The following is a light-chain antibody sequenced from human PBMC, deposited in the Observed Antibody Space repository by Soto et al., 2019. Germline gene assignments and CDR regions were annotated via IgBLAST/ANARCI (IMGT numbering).Light chain of an antibody. CDR1: SSNIGARVD. J-gene: IGLJ1*01. Sequence: QSVLTQPPSVSGAPGQTVTISCTGTSSNIGARVDVHWYQHLPGLAPKLLIYANNIRPSGVPDRFSGSKSGSSASLAISGLQAEDEGDYCCQSYDSSLSGSYAFGTGTKLTVL. CDR3: QSYDSSLSGSYA. V-gene: IGLV1-40*01. CDR2: ANN.